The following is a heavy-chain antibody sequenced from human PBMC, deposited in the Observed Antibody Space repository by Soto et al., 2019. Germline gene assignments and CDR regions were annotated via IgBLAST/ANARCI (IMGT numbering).Heavy chain of an antibody. CDR3: ARDVGNYVPYYYGMDV. Sequence: QAQLVESGGGVVQPGRSLRLSCAASEFTFNTYAMHWVRQAPGKGLEWVAVIAYDGNDKYYADSVKGRFTISRDNSKNALYLQMNTLRPEDTAMYYCARDVGNYVPYYYGMDVWGQGTTVTGSS. V-gene: IGHV3-30*03. CDR1: EFTFNTYA. CDR2: IAYDGNDK. J-gene: IGHJ6*02. D-gene: IGHD1-7*01.